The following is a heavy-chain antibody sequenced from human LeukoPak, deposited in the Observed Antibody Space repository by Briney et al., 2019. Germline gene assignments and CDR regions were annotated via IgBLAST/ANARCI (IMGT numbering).Heavy chain of an antibody. V-gene: IGHV1-3*01. CDR2: INAGNGNT. CDR1: GYTVTSYA. D-gene: IGHD4-17*01. CDR3: ARRLIHGDYDRSPFDY. J-gene: IGHJ4*02. Sequence: GASVKVSCKASGYTVTSYAMHWVRQAPGQRLEWMGWINAGNGNTKYSQKFQGRVTMTTDTSTSTAYMALRSLRSDDTAVYYCARRLIHGDYDRSPFDYWGQGTLVTVSS.